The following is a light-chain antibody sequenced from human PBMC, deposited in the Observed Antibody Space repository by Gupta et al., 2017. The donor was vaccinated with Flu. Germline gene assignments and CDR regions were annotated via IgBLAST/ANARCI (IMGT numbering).Light chain of an antibody. V-gene: IGKV3-20*01. CDR1: QSLSHNY. J-gene: IGKJ2*01. Sequence: QSLSHNYLAWYQKKPGQPPRLLIYGASNRATGIPDRFSGSGSGTDFTLTLLTLHPEAFSVSYFPPFGLSPYTFGQGSKLEIK. CDR2: GAS. CDR3: PPFGLSPYT.